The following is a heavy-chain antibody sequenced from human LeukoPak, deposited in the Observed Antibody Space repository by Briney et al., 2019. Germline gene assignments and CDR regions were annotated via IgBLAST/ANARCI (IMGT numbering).Heavy chain of an antibody. Sequence: PGGSLRLSCAASGFTFSSYGMHWVRQAPGKGLEWVAFIRFDGNNKYYADSVKGRFTISRDNAKNSLYLQMNSLRAEDTAVYYCARDRARYYDSSGYHDAFDIWGQGTMVTVSS. CDR3: ARDRARYYDSSGYHDAFDI. CDR2: IRFDGNNK. V-gene: IGHV3-30*02. CDR1: GFTFSSYG. D-gene: IGHD3-22*01. J-gene: IGHJ3*02.